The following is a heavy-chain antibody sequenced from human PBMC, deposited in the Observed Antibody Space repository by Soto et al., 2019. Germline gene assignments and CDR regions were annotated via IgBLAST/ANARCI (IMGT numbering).Heavy chain of an antibody. D-gene: IGHD5-12*01. J-gene: IGHJ5*02. V-gene: IGHV1-69*01. CDR1: GGTFSNYA. Sequence: QVQLVQAGAEVKEPGSSVKVSCKTSGGTFSNYAITWVRPAPGQGLEWMGGTIPSFETPIYAQKFRGRLTITADESTTTAPMELSSLRPEDTAVFYCARGEGVVSTIRAPLASWGQGTLVTVSS. CDR2: TIPSFETP. CDR3: ARGEGVVSTIRAPLAS.